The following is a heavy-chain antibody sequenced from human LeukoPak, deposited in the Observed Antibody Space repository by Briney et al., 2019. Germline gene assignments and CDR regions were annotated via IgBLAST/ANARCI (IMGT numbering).Heavy chain of an antibody. J-gene: IGHJ4*02. CDR1: GFTFSSHS. Sequence: PGGSLRLSCAASGFTFSSHSMNWVRQAPGKGLEWVSSISSSSNYIYYADSVKGRFTISRDNAKNSLYLQMNSLRAEDTAVYYCARDSGSGWIDYWGQGTLVTVSS. D-gene: IGHD6-19*01. V-gene: IGHV3-21*01. CDR2: ISSSSNYI. CDR3: ARDSGSGWIDY.